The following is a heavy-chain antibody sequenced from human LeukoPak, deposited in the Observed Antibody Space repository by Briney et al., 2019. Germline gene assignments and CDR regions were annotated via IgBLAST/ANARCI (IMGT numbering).Heavy chain of an antibody. D-gene: IGHD6-19*01. CDR3: ARDSLRTAIAMAGGNWFDP. J-gene: IGHJ5*02. Sequence: ASVKVSCKAFRHTVTGYHMNWVRQAPGQRLEWMGIINPSGGSTTYAEKFRGGVTMTRDTSTSTVYMELSSLGSEDTAVYYCARDSLRTAIAMAGGNWFDPRGQGTLVTVSS. CDR2: INPSGGST. CDR1: RHTVTGYH. V-gene: IGHV1-46*01.